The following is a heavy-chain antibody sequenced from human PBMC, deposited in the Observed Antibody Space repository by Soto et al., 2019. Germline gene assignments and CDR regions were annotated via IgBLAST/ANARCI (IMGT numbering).Heavy chain of an antibody. V-gene: IGHV1-69*12. D-gene: IGHD5-18*01. CDR1: GGTFSSYA. Sequence: QVQLVQSGAEVKKPGSSVKVSCKASGGTFSSYAISWVRQAPGQGLEWMGGIIPIFGTANYAQKVQGRVTITADESTSTAYMELSSLRSEDTAVYYCASPLRGYSYGDYYYYGMDVWGQGTTVTVSS. CDR3: ASPLRGYSYGDYYYYGMDV. CDR2: IIPIFGTA. J-gene: IGHJ6*02.